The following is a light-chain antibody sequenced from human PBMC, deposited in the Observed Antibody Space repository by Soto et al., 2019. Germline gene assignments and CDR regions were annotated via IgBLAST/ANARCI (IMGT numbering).Light chain of an antibody. CDR3: QQRHSTPPFT. Sequence: DIQMTQSPSSLSASVGDRVTITCRASQSISSYLNWYQQKPGKAPKLLIYAASSLQSGVPSRFSGSGSGTDLTLTISSLQPDDFATYYCQQRHSTPPFTFGPGTKVDI. J-gene: IGKJ3*01. CDR1: QSISSY. CDR2: AAS. V-gene: IGKV1-39*01.